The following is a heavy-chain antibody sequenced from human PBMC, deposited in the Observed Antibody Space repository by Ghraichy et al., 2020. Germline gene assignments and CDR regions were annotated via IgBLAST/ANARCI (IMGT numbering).Heavy chain of an antibody. CDR2: IYYSGNT. CDR3: ARHSPSGSFYDFWSGTTFYY. Sequence: SETLSLTCTVSGGSISGSNYYWGWIRQPPGKGLEWIGSIYYSGNTYYNPSLKSRVTISVDTSKNQFSLKLSSVTAADTAVYFCARHSPSGSFYDFWSGTTFYYWGQGTLVTVSS. V-gene: IGHV4-39*01. CDR1: GGSISGSNYY. J-gene: IGHJ4*02. D-gene: IGHD3-3*01.